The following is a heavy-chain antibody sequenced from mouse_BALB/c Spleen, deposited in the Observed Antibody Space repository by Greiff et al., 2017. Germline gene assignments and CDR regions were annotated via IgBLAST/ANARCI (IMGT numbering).Heavy chain of an antibody. V-gene: IGHV5-17*02. CDR3: ARSSYDYYYAMDY. CDR1: GFTFSSFG. CDR2: ISSGSSTI. D-gene: IGHD2-4*01. Sequence: EVQLVESGGGLVQPGGSRKLSCAASGFTFSSFGMHWVRQAPEKGLEWVAYISSGSSTIYYADTVKGRFTISRDNPKNTLFLQMTSLRSEDTAMYYCARSSYDYYYAMDYWGQGTSVTVSS. J-gene: IGHJ4*01.